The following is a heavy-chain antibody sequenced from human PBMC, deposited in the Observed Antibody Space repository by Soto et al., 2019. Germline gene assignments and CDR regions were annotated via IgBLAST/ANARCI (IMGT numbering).Heavy chain of an antibody. D-gene: IGHD2-21*01. Sequence: QVQLVESGGGVVQPGRSLRLSCAASGFTFSSYGMHWVRQAPGKGLEWVAVIWYDGSNIYYADSVKGRFTISRDNSKNTLYLQMNSLRAEDTAVYYCARGLCGGDCHFDPWGQGTLVTVSS. CDR3: ARGLCGGDCHFDP. J-gene: IGHJ5*02. CDR2: IWYDGSNI. CDR1: GFTFSSYG. V-gene: IGHV3-33*01.